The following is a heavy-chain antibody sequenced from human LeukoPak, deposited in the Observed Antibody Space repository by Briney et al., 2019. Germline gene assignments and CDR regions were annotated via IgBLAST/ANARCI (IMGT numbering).Heavy chain of an antibody. CDR3: ARQGYYYYYMDV. CDR2: IYYSGST. V-gene: IGHV4-39*01. Sequence: SETLSLTCTVSGGSISSSSYYWGWIRQPPGKGLEWIGSIYYSGSTYYNPSLKSRVTISVDTSKNQFSLKLSSVSAADTAVYYCARQGYYYYYMDVWGKGTTVTVSS. J-gene: IGHJ6*03. CDR1: GGSISSSSYY.